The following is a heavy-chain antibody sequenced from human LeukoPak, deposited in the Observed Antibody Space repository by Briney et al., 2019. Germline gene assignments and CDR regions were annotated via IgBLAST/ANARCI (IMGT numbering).Heavy chain of an antibody. J-gene: IGHJ6*02. V-gene: IGHV4-34*01. CDR3: ARNYGDYAGMDV. CDR2: SNHSGST. CDR1: GGAFSGYY. D-gene: IGHD4-17*01. Sequence: SEALSLTCAGYGGAFSGYYWGWIRQPPGKGLEWIGESNHSGSTNYNPSLKSRVPISVDTSQNQFSLKLSSVNAADTAVYYCARNYGDYAGMDVWGQGTTVTVSS.